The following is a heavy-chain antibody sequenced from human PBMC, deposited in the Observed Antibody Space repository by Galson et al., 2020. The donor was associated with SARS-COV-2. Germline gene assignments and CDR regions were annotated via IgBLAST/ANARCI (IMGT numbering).Heavy chain of an antibody. D-gene: IGHD6-6*01. CDR2: ISGSGGST. Sequence: GGSLRISCAASGFTFSSYAMSWVRQAPGTGLEWVSAISGSGGSTYYADSVKGRFTISRDNSKNTLYLQMNSLRAEDTAVYYCAKDHAYSSSSGAFDIWGQGTMVTVSS. CDR3: AKDHAYSSSSGAFDI. J-gene: IGHJ3*02. CDR1: GFTFSSYA. V-gene: IGHV3-23*01.